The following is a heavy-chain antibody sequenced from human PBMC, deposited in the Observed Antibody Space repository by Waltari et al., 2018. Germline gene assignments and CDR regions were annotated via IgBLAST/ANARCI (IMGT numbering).Heavy chain of an antibody. CDR3: VRDEGQSEVFDT. J-gene: IGHJ5*02. CDR2: AVPSLGKT. Sequence: QVQLVQSGAEMKKPGSSVRIYCTGSGGRFNYYILSWVRQAPGQGLEWMGRAVPSLGKTKSAPKFQGRLTMTADKSTPTGYMELARLTAEDTAIYYCVRDEGQSEVFDTWGQGTLVTVSS. D-gene: IGHD3-22*01. V-gene: IGHV1-69*08. CDR1: GGRFNYYI.